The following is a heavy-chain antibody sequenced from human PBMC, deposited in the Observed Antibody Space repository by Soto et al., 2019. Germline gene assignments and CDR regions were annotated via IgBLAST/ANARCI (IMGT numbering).Heavy chain of an antibody. Sequence: EVQLVETGGGLIQPGGSLRLSCAASGFSVRTNYMSWVRQAPGMGLEWVSVFERGGSIYYADSVKGRFIISRDYAKNTVYLQMNNLRAEDTAVYYCARAGVTPDFFDYWGQGTRVTVSS. CDR1: GFSVRTNY. V-gene: IGHV3-53*02. J-gene: IGHJ4*02. CDR2: FERGGSI. D-gene: IGHD2-21*02. CDR3: ARAGVTPDFFDY.